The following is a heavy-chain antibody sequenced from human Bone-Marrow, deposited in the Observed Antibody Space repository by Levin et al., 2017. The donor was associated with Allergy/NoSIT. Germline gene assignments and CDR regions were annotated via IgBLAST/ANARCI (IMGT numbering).Heavy chain of an antibody. Sequence: PGGSLRLSCAVSGFTFSTSWMSWVRQAPGKGLEWVANINENGIVKNCVDSVKGRFTISRDNAKNSLYLQMNSLRGEDTAVYYCARLVAGHMEDHFAGVDVWGQGTTVTVSS. J-gene: IGHJ6*02. V-gene: IGHV3-7*01. CDR2: INENGIVK. CDR1: GFTFSTSW. D-gene: IGHD1-1*01. CDR3: ARLVAGHMEDHFAGVDV.